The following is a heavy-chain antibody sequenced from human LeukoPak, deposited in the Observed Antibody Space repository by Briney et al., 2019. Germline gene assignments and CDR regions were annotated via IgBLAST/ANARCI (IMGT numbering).Heavy chain of an antibody. V-gene: IGHV1-2*02. Sequence: ASVKVSCKASGYTFTGYYMHWVRQAPGQGLEWMGWINPNSGGTNYAQKLQGRVTMTTDTSTSTAYMELRSLRSDDTAVYYCARDVLRFLDQPGDYWGQGTLVTVSS. CDR3: ARDVLRFLDQPGDY. D-gene: IGHD3-3*01. CDR2: INPNSGGT. CDR1: GYTFTGYY. J-gene: IGHJ4*02.